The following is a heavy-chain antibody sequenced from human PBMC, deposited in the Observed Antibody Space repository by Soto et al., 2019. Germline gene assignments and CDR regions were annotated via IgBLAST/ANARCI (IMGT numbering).Heavy chain of an antibody. V-gene: IGHV4-31*03. CDR2: IYYTGSS. Sequence: QVQLQESGPGLVKPSQTLSLTCTVSGGSISSGGYYWSWIRQHPGKGLEWIGYIYYTGSSYYNPSLKSRVTISVDTSKNQFSLKLSSVTAADTAVYYCATLYMVRGVRTFDYWGQGTLVTVSS. D-gene: IGHD3-10*01. CDR3: ATLYMVRGVRTFDY. CDR1: GGSISSGGYY. J-gene: IGHJ4*02.